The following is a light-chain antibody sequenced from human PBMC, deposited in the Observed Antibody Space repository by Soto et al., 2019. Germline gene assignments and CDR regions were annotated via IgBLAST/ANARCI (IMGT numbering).Light chain of an antibody. Sequence: EIVLTQSPGTLSLSPGERATLSCRASQSVSSSYLAWYQQRPGQAPRLLIYGASSRATGIPGRFSGSGSGTDFTLGISRLEPEDFAVYYCQQYDSTPYTFGQGTKVDIK. CDR3: QQYDSTPYT. J-gene: IGKJ2*01. CDR1: QSVSSSY. CDR2: GAS. V-gene: IGKV3-20*01.